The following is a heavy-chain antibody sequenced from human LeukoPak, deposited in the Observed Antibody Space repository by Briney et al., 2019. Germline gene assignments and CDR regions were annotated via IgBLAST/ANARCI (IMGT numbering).Heavy chain of an antibody. J-gene: IGHJ4*02. CDR3: AKSDYYDSSGHPSSFEY. Sequence: PAGSLRLSCAASGFTFSSYAMSWDRQAPGRELEWVSAVSGSGGTTYYTDSVKGRFTISRDNSKNTLYLQMNSLRAEDTAVYYCAKSDYYDSSGHPSSFEYWGQGTLVTVSS. CDR2: VSGSGGTT. V-gene: IGHV3-23*01. D-gene: IGHD3-22*01. CDR1: GFTFSSYA.